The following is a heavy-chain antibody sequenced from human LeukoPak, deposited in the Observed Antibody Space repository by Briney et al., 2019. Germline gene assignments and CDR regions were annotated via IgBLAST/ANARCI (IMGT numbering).Heavy chain of an antibody. CDR1: GFSLRTSGVG. CDR3: AHRLTGYNSNWYHGYFDY. D-gene: IGHD6-13*01. V-gene: IGHV2-5*02. J-gene: IGHJ4*02. CDR2: IYWDDDK. Sequence: ESGPTLVQPTQPLALTCTFSGFSLRTSGVGVGWIRQPPGKALEWLTLIYWDDDKRYNPSLKSRLTVTKDVSKSQVVLTLTNVDPVDTATYYCAHRLTGYNSNWYHGYFDYWGPGTLVTVSS.